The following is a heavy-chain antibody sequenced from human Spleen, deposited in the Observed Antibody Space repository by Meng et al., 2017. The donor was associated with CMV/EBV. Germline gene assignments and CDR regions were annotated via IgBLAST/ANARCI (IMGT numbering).Heavy chain of an antibody. V-gene: IGHV2-5*01. J-gene: IGHJ4*01. Sequence: LPLTCPFSGFSFNASGAGVDWIPQAPEKALEWLALIYWNHDTRYSPSLKNRLTVTKDTSKDQVVLRMTNMDPVDTATYYCALDPQYWGQGTLVTVSS. CDR3: ALDPQY. CDR1: GFSFNASGAG. CDR2: IYWNHDT.